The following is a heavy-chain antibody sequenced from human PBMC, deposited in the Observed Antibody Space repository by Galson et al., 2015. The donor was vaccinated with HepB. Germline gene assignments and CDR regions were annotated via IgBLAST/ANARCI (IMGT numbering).Heavy chain of an antibody. Sequence: ETLSLTCTVSGGSISSYYWSWIRQPAGKGLEWIGRIYTSGSTNYNPSLKSRVTMSVDTSKNQFSLKLSSVTAADTAVYYCARDEGWTEMYYYDSSGPNVFDIWGQGTMVTVSS. CDR2: IYTSGST. D-gene: IGHD3-22*01. CDR1: GGSISSYY. V-gene: IGHV4-4*07. CDR3: ARDEGWTEMYYYDSSGPNVFDI. J-gene: IGHJ3*02.